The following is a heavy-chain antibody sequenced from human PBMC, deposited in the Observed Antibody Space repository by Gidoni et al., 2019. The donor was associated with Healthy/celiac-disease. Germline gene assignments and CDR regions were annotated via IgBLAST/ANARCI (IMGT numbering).Heavy chain of an antibody. J-gene: IGHJ3*02. CDR3: VKSQGDYGLGAFDI. V-gene: IGHV3-64D*06. CDR2: ISSNGGST. Sequence: EVQLVESGGGLVQPGGCLRLSCSASGFTFSSYAMHWVRQAPGKGLEYVSAISSNGGSTYYADSVKGRFTISRDNSKNTLYLQMSSLRAEDTAVYYCVKSQGDYGLGAFDIWGQGTMVTVSS. CDR1: GFTFSSYA. D-gene: IGHD4-17*01.